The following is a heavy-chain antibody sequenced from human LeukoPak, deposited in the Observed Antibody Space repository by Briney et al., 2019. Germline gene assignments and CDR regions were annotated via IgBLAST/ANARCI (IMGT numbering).Heavy chain of an antibody. Sequence: SSETLSLTCAVSGYSISSGYYWGWIRQPPGKGLEWIGIIYHSGSTYYNPSLKSRVTISVDTSKNQFSLKLSSVTAADTAMYYCASALNYYYGMDVWGKGTTVTVSS. V-gene: IGHV4-38-2*01. CDR1: GYSISSGYY. CDR2: IYHSGST. J-gene: IGHJ6*04. CDR3: ASALNYYYGMDV.